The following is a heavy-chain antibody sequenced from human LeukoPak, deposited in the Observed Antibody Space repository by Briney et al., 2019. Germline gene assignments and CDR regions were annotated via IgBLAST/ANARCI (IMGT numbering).Heavy chain of an antibody. CDR3: ARPPYSSSWDPGWFDP. CDR2: ISSSSDYT. J-gene: IGHJ5*02. Sequence: GGSLRLSCVASGFTFSDYYMSWIRRAPGKGLEWVSYISSSSDYTNYADSVRGRFTISRDNAKDSLYLQMNSLRAEDTAVYYCARPPYSSSWDPGWFDPWGQGTLITVSS. CDR1: GFTFSDYY. D-gene: IGHD6-13*01. V-gene: IGHV3-11*06.